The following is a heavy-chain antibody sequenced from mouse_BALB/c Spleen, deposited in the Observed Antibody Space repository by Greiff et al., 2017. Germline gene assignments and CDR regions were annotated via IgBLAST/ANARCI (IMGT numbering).Heavy chain of an antibody. CDR1: GYTFTSYT. D-gene: IGHD2-2*01. CDR2: INPSSGYT. J-gene: IGHJ4*01. V-gene: IGHV1-4*02. CDR3: ARCGLRQFYYAMDY. Sequence: QVQLQQSAAELARPGASVKMSCKASGYTFTSYTMHWVKQRPGQGLEWIGYINPSSGYTEYNQKFKDKTTLTADKSSSTAYMQLSSLTSEDSAVYYCARCGLRQFYYAMDYWGQGTSVTVSS.